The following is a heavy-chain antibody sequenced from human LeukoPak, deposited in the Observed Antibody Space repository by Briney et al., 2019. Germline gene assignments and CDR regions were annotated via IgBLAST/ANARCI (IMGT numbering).Heavy chain of an antibody. CDR3: ARALYDYVWGSYRSYFQH. Sequence: GGSLRLSCAASGFTFSSYAMSWVRQAPGKGLEWVSAISGSGGSTYYADSVKGRFTISRDNSKNTLYLQMNSLRAEDTAVYYCARALYDYVWGSYRSYFQHWGQGTLVTVSS. CDR1: GFTFSSYA. D-gene: IGHD3-16*02. V-gene: IGHV3-23*01. J-gene: IGHJ1*01. CDR2: ISGSGGST.